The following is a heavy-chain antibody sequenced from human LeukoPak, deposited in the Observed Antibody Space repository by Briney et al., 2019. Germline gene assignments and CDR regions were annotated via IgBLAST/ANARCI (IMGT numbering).Heavy chain of an antibody. V-gene: IGHV4-34*01. CDR3: ARGRAPRPRPTFDI. J-gene: IGHJ3*02. CDR2: INHSGST. Sequence: NPSETLSLTCAVYGGSFSGYYWSWIRQPPGKGLEWIGEINHSGSTNYNPSLKSRVTISVDTSKNQFSLKLSSVTAADTAVYYCARGRAPRPRPTFDIWGQGTMVTVSS. CDR1: GGSFSGYY.